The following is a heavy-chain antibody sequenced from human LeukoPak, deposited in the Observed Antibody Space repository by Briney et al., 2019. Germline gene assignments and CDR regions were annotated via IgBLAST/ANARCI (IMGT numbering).Heavy chain of an antibody. CDR2: INQDGSEI. D-gene: IGHD3-22*01. J-gene: IGHJ4*02. V-gene: IGHV3-7*01. Sequence: GGSLRLSCAASGFTFSNYWMSWVRQAPGKGLEWLANINQDGSEIYYVDSVKGRFTISRDNAKNSLYLQMSSLRGDDTALYYCASEDNTGSSAYWGQGTLVTV. CDR1: GFTFSNYW. CDR3: ASEDNTGSSAY.